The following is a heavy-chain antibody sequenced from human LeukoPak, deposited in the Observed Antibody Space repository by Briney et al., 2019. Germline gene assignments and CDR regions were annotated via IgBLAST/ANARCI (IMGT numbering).Heavy chain of an antibody. CDR1: RFTFSSYW. D-gene: IGHD5/OR15-5a*01. J-gene: IGHJ4*02. CDR2: IKQDGSEK. V-gene: IGHV3-7*04. CDR3: ARGRLGLDY. Sequence: GGSLRLSCAASRFTFSSYWMTWVPQAPGKGVEWVANIKQDGSEKYYVDSVKGRFTISRDNAKNSLYLQMNSLRAEDTAVYYCARGRLGLDYWRQGILVTVSS.